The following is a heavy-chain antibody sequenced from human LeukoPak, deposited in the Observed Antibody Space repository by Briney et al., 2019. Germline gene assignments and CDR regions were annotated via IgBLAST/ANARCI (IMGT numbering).Heavy chain of an antibody. Sequence: GGSLRLSCAASGFTFSDYYMSWIRQAPGKGLEWVSYISSSGSTIYYADSVKGRFTISRDNAKNSLYLQMNSLRAEDTAVYYCAKDERRAYYGSGSILFSYAFDIWGQGTMVTVSS. CDR2: ISSSGSTI. J-gene: IGHJ3*02. CDR3: AKDERRAYYGSGSILFSYAFDI. D-gene: IGHD3-10*01. V-gene: IGHV3-11*04. CDR1: GFTFSDYY.